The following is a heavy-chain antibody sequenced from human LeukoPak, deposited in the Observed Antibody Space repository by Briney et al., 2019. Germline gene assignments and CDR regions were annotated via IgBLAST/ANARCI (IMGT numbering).Heavy chain of an antibody. V-gene: IGHV4-31*03. CDR1: GGSISSGGYY. Sequence: SETLSLTCTASGGSISSGGYYWSWIRQHPGKGLEWIGYIYYSGSTYYNPSLKSRVTISVDTSKNQFSLKLSSVTAADTAVYYCARERYYDSSGSTQNWFDPWGQGTLVTVSS. J-gene: IGHJ5*02. CDR2: IYYSGST. D-gene: IGHD3-22*01. CDR3: ARERYYDSSGSTQNWFDP.